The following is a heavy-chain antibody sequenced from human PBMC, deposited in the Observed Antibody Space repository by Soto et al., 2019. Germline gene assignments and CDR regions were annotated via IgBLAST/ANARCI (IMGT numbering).Heavy chain of an antibody. J-gene: IGHJ4*02. CDR1: GDSMTKYY. CDR3: ARTVGAAYYFDF. D-gene: IGHD1-26*01. V-gene: IGHV4-4*07. Sequence: QVQLQESGPGLVKPSETLSLTCTVSGDSMTKYYWSWIRQPAGKGLEWIGRIYTSGSTNYNPSLKSRVTMSIDTSNNPFSLNLKSVTAADTAMYYCARTVGAAYYFDFWGQGALVTVSS. CDR2: IYTSGST.